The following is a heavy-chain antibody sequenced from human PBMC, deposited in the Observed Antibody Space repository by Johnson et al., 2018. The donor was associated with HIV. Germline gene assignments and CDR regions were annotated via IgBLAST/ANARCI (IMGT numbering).Heavy chain of an antibody. J-gene: IGHJ3*01. Sequence: VQLVESGGGLVQPGGSLRLSCVASGFTFSNYAMHWVRQAPGKGLEYVSAISVDGGTTYYANSVKGRFTIYRDNSKNTLYLQMGSLRPDDMALYYCSSRSATLWGQGTMVTVSS. CDR3: SSRSATL. CDR1: GFTFSNYA. V-gene: IGHV3-64*01. D-gene: IGHD1-1*01. CDR2: ISVDGGTT.